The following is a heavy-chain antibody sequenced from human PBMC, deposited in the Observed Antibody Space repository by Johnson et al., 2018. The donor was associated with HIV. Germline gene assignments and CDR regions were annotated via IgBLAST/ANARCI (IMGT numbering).Heavy chain of an antibody. CDR2: IWYDGSNK. Sequence: QVQLVESGGGVVQPGRSLRLSCAASGFTFSSYGMHWVRQAPGKGLEWVAVIWYDGSNKYYADSVKGRFTISRDNSKNTLYLQMNSLRAEDTAVYYCAKPLGPELRRGDAFDSWGQGTMVSVSS. CDR3: AKPLGPELRRGDAFDS. D-gene: IGHD4-23*01. CDR1: GFTFSSYG. J-gene: IGHJ3*02. V-gene: IGHV3-33*06.